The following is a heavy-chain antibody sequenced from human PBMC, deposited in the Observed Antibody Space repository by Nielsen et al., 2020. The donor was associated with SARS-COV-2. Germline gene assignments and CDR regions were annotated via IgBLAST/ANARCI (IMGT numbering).Heavy chain of an antibody. J-gene: IGHJ3*02. CDR3: AIIWSGYTDAFDI. D-gene: IGHD3-3*01. CDR2: ISGSGGST. CDR1: GFHG. V-gene: IGHV3-23*01. Sequence: GESLKISCAASGFHGMSWVRQAPGKGLEWVSAISGSGGSTYYADSVKGRFTISRDNAKNSLYLQMNSLRAEDTAVYYCAIIWSGYTDAFDIWGQGTMVTVSS.